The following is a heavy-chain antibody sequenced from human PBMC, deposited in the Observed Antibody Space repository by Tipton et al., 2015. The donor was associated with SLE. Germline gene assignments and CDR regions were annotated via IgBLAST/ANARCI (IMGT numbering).Heavy chain of an antibody. Sequence: SLRLSCAASGFTVSSSYMSWVRQAPGKGLEWVSVIYSGGSTYYADSVRGRFTISRDNSKNTLYLQMNSLRAEDTAVYYCARVVTVAFDYWGQGTLVTVSS. V-gene: IGHV3-66*01. D-gene: IGHD4-23*01. CDR1: GFTVSSSY. J-gene: IGHJ4*02. CDR2: IYSGGST. CDR3: ARVVTVAFDY.